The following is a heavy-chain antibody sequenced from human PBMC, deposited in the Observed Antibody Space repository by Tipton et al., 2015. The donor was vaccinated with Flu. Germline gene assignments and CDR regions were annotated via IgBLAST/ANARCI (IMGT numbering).Heavy chain of an antibody. Sequence: GSLRLSCAASGFTLSGYWMSWVRQAPGKGLEWVANIKEDGSDKNYVDSVKGRSTISKDNAKNSLYLQMNSLRVEDTAVYYCARDGSGSVEFDYWGQGTLVTV. CDR1: GFTLSGYW. D-gene: IGHD3-10*01. V-gene: IGHV3-7*01. CDR2: IKEDGSDK. CDR3: ARDGSGSVEFDY. J-gene: IGHJ4*02.